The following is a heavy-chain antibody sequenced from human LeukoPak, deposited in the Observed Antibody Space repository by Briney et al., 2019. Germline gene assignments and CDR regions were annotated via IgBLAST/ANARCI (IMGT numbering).Heavy chain of an antibody. Sequence: GESLTISCKGSEYSFPNYWIAWVRQMPGKGLEWMAIIYPGDSDTKYSPSFQGHVTISADKSISTAYLQWSSLKASDTAMYYCARLDYYGSGSYSPDYWGQGTLVTVSS. CDR1: EYSFPNYW. V-gene: IGHV5-51*01. J-gene: IGHJ4*02. CDR2: IYPGDSDT. CDR3: ARLDYYGSGSYSPDY. D-gene: IGHD3-10*01.